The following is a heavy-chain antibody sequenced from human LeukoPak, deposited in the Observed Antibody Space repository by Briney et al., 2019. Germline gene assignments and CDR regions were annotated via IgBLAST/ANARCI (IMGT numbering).Heavy chain of an antibody. CDR2: VYSSGSA. Sequence: PSETLSLTCSVSGGSISSGRFYWNWIRQPAGTGLEWLGHVYSSGSAKYNPPLKSRVTISLDTSKNQFSLKLNSVTADDTAVYYCSRGPENPLNWYFDLWGRGTLVTVSS. D-gene: IGHD1-14*01. CDR3: SRGPENPLNWYFDL. V-gene: IGHV4-61*09. J-gene: IGHJ2*01. CDR1: GGSISSGRFY.